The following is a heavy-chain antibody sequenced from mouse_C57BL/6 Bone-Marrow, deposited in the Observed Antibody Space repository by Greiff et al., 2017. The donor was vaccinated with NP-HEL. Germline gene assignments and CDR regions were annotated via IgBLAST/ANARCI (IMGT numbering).Heavy chain of an antibody. J-gene: IGHJ2*01. CDR2: IAPSDSYT. CDR3: ARERSYESFDY. CDR1: GYTFTSYW. D-gene: IGHD2-3*01. Sequence: QVQLQQPGAELVMPGASVKLSCKASGYTFTSYWMHWVKQRPGQGLEWIGEIAPSDSYTNYNQKFKGKSTLTVEKSSSTAYMQLSSLTSEDSAVYYCARERSYESFDYWGQGTTLTVSS. V-gene: IGHV1-69*01.